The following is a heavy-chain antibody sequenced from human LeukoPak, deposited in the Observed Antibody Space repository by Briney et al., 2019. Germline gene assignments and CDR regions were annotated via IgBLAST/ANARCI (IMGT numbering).Heavy chain of an antibody. CDR1: GGSFSGYY. CDR3: ARGPAYSSGWYDY. Sequence: PSETLSLTCAVYGGSFSGYYWSWIRQPPGKGLEWIGEINHSGSTNYNPSLKSRVTISVDTSKNRFSLKLSSVTAADTAVYYCARGPAYSSGWYDYWGQGTLVTVS. J-gene: IGHJ4*02. CDR2: INHSGST. V-gene: IGHV4-34*01. D-gene: IGHD6-19*01.